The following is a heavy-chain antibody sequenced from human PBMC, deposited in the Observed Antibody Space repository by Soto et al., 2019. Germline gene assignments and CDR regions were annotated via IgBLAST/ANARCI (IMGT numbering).Heavy chain of an antibody. CDR3: AREGYYYDSSGYYPYFDY. V-gene: IGHV1-18*01. Sequence: ASVKVSCKASGYTFTSYGISWVRQAPGQGLEWMGWISAYNGNTNYAQKLQGRVTMTTDTSTRTAYMELRSLRSDDTAVYYCAREGYYYDSSGYYPYFDYWGQGTLVTVSS. CDR1: GYTFTSYG. J-gene: IGHJ4*02. D-gene: IGHD3-22*01. CDR2: ISAYNGNT.